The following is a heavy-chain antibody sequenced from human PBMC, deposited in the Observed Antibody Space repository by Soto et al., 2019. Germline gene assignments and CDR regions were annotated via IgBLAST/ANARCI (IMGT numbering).Heavy chain of an antibody. CDR2: IKSKTDGGTT. CDR1: GFTFTNAW. Sequence: GGSLRLSCAASGFTFTNAWINWVRQAPGKGLEWVGRIKSKTDGGTTDYAEPVKGRFAISRDDSNNMVYLQMNSLKIEDTAVYYCTTDSYSTIIIVRFDYWGHGTLVTRLL. CDR3: TTDSYSTIIIVRFDY. V-gene: IGHV3-15*07. J-gene: IGHJ4*01. D-gene: IGHD3-22*01.